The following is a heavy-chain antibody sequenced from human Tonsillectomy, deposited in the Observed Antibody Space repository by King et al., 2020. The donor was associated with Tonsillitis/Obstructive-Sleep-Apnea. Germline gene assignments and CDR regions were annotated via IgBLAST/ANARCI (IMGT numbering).Heavy chain of an antibody. CDR3: AGVVVVAATN. Sequence: VQLQQWGAGLLKPSETLSLTCAVYGGSFSGYYWSWIRQPPGKGLEWIGEINHSGSTNYNPSLKSRVTISVDTSKNQFSLKLSSVTAADTAVYYCAGVVVVAATNWGQGTLVTVSS. CDR2: INHSGST. D-gene: IGHD2-15*01. V-gene: IGHV4-34*01. J-gene: IGHJ4*02. CDR1: GGSFSGYY.